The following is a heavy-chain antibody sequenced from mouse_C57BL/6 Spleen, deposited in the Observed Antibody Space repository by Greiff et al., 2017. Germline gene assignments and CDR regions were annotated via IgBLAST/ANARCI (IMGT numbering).Heavy chain of an antibody. CDR3: ARWVYNWHWIAY. Sequence: QVQLQQPGAELVRPGSSVKLSCKASGYNFTSYWMHWVKQRPINGLEWIGNIDPSDGKTHYNQKFKDKATLTVDKSYNTAYLQLSSLTSEDSAVYYCARWVYNWHWIAYWGQGTLVTVSA. J-gene: IGHJ3*01. D-gene: IGHD2-1*01. CDR2: IDPSDGKT. CDR1: GYNFTSYW. V-gene: IGHV1-52*01.